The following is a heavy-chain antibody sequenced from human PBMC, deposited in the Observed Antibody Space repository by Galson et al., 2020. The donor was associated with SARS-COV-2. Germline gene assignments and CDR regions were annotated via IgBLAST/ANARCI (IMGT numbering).Heavy chain of an antibody. D-gene: IGHD3-22*01. V-gene: IGHV4-31*03. J-gene: IGHJ3*02. Sequence: ETSETLFLTCTVSGGSISSGGYYWSWIRQHPGKGLEWIGYIYYSGSTYYNPSLKSRVTISVDTSKNQFSLKLSSVTAADTAVYYCARARIVVVINAFDIWGQGTMVTVSS. CDR3: ARARIVVVINAFDI. CDR2: IYYSGST. CDR1: GGSISSGGYY.